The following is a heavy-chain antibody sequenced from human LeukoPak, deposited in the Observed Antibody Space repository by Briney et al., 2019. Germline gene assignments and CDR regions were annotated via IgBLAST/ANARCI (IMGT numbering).Heavy chain of an antibody. CDR2: ISVYNGNT. V-gene: IGHV1-18*01. Sequence: ASVKVFCKASGYTFTNYGISWVRPAPGQGLAWLGWISVYNGNTNYAQKVQARVTMTTDTSASTAYMQLRSLRSDDTAVYYCARNVSAPSDHAGYFDYWGQGTLVTVSS. CDR3: ARNVSAPSDHAGYFDY. D-gene: IGHD1-14*01. J-gene: IGHJ4*02. CDR1: GYTFTNYG.